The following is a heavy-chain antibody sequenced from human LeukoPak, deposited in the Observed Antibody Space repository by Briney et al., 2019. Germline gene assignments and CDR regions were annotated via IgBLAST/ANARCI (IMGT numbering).Heavy chain of an antibody. CDR1: GFTFSSYG. CDR3: ARADYGDYDRRFDY. V-gene: IGHV3-33*01. J-gene: IGHJ4*02. CDR2: IWYDGSNK. Sequence: PGGSLRLSCAASGFTFSSYGMHWVRQAPGKGLEWVAVIWYDGSNKYYADSVKGRFTISRDNSKNTLYLQMNSLRAEDTAVYYCARADYGDYDRRFDYWAREPWSPSPQ. D-gene: IGHD4-17*01.